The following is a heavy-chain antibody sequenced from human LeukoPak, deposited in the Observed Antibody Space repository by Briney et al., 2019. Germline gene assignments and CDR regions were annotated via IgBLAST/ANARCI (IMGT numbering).Heavy chain of an antibody. CDR2: IDPSDSYT. CDR3: ARHLCLPGEWELTCYYYGMDV. D-gene: IGHD1-26*01. V-gene: IGHV5-10-1*01. Sequence: KDGESLKISCKGSGYSFTSYWISWVRQMPGKGLEWMERIDPSDSYTNYSPSFQGHVTISADKSISTAYLQWSSLKASDTAMYYCARHLCLPGEWELTCYYYGMDVWGQGTTVTVSS. CDR1: GYSFTSYW. J-gene: IGHJ6*02.